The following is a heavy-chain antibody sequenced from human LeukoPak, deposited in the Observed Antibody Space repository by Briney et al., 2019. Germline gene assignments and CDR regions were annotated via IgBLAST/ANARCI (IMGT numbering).Heavy chain of an antibody. Sequence: GGSLRLSCAASGFTFSSYAMSWVRQAPGKGLEWVSAISGSGGSTYYADSVKGRFTISRDNSKNTLYLQMNSLRAEDTAVYYCAKAFLTLRYSGSKLLGDYWGQGTLVTVSS. J-gene: IGHJ4*02. CDR1: GFTFSSYA. V-gene: IGHV3-23*01. CDR3: AKAFLTLRYSGSKLLGDY. D-gene: IGHD1-26*01. CDR2: ISGSGGST.